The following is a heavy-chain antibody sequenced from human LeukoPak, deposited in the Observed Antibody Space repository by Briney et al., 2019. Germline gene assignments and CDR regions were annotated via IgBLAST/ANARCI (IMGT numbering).Heavy chain of an antibody. CDR3: ARGLPTGTASDY. CDR2: INHSGST. CDR1: GGSFSGYY. J-gene: IGHJ4*02. D-gene: IGHD1-1*01. V-gene: IGHV4-34*01. Sequence: SETLPLTCAVYGGSFSGYYWSWIRQPPGKGLEWIGEINHSGSTNYNPSLKSRVTISVDTSKNQFSLKLSSVTAADTTVYYCARGLPTGTASDYWGQGTLVTVSS.